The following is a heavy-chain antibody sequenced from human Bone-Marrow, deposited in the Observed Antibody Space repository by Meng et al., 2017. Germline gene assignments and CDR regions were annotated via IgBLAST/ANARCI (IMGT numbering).Heavy chain of an antibody. CDR3: ARDADWVIFDH. CDR2: INTDASIT. J-gene: IGHJ4*02. CDR1: GFTFSSYN. V-gene: IGHV3-74*03. Sequence: SGAASGFTFSSYNMHWVRQTPGEGLVWVSRINTDASITTYADSVKGRFTISRDDAKNTVYLQMNSLRAEDTAVYYCARDADWVIFDHWGQGALVTVSS. D-gene: IGHD3-9*01.